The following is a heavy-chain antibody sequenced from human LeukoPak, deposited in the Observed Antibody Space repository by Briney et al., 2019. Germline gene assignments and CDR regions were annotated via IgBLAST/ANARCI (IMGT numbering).Heavy chain of an antibody. CDR1: GYSFTSYW. CDR3: ARLAVVVTAIPATFDY. V-gene: IGHV5-51*01. J-gene: IGHJ4*02. Sequence: GESLKISCKGSGYSFTSYWIGWVRQMPGKGLEWMRIIYPGDSDTRYSPSFQGQVTISADKSISTAYLQWSSLKASDTAMYYCARLAVVVTAIPATFDYWGQGTLVTVSS. CDR2: IYPGDSDT. D-gene: IGHD2-21*02.